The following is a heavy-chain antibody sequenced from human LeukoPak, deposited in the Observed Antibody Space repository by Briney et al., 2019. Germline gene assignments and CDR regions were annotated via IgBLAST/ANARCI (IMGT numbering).Heavy chain of an antibody. CDR1: GFTFSSYW. Sequence: GGSLRLSCAASGFTFSSYWMSWVRQPPGKGLEWVANIKEDGSEKYYVDSLKGRFTISRDNAKNSLYLQMNSLRDECEVVYYCVRDSYSRDLDYWGQGTVDTVSS. J-gene: IGHJ4*02. D-gene: IGHD3-22*01. V-gene: IGHV3-7*01. CDR2: IKEDGSEK. CDR3: VRDSYSRDLDY.